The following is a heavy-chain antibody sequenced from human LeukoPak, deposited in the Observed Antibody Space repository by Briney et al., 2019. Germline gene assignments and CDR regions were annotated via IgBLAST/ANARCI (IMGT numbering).Heavy chain of an antibody. Sequence: ASVKVSCKASGYTFTSYAMHWVRQAPGQRLEWMGWINAGNGDTKYSQKFQGRVTITRDTSASTAYMELSSLRSEDTAVYYCARDGAAADFDYWGQGTLVTVSS. V-gene: IGHV1-3*01. CDR3: ARDGAAADFDY. CDR1: GYTFTSYA. CDR2: INAGNGDT. J-gene: IGHJ4*02. D-gene: IGHD2-2*01.